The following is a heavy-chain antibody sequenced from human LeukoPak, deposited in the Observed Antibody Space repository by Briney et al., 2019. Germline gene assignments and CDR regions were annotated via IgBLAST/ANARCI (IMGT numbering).Heavy chain of an antibody. Sequence: SETLSLTCAVSGGPLTSYYWSWIRQPPGKGLEWIGEIYHSGSTNYNPSLKSRVSISVDKSKNQFSLKLTSVTAADTAVYYCARGPHRIFDYWGQGTLVTVSS. J-gene: IGHJ4*02. V-gene: IGHV4-34*01. CDR1: GGPLTSYY. CDR2: IYHSGST. D-gene: IGHD2-15*01. CDR3: ARGPHRIFDY.